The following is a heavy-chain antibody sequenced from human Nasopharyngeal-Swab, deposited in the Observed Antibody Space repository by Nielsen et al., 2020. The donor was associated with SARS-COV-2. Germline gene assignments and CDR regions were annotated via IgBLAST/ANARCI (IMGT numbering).Heavy chain of an antibody. CDR3: ARGQQQLVGGYYYYYMDV. CDR2: ISSSSSYT. V-gene: IGHV3-11*06. D-gene: IGHD6-13*01. Sequence: WIRQPPGKGLEWVSYISSSSSYTNYADSVKGRFTISRDNAKNSLYLQMNSLRAEDTAVYYCARGQQQLVGGYYYYYMDVWGKGTTVTVSS. J-gene: IGHJ6*03.